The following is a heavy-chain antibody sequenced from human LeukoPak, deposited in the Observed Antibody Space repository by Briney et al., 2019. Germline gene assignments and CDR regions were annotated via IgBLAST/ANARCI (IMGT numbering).Heavy chain of an antibody. CDR1: VFTFSDYY. CDR2: ISSSGSTI. D-gene: IGHD3-22*01. J-gene: IGHJ4*02. Sequence: GGSLRLSCAASVFTFSDYYMSWIRQAPGKGLEWVSYISSSGSTIYYADSVKGRFTISRDNAKNSLYLQMNSLRAEDTAVYYCARSPLITMIVPDYWGQGTLVTVSS. CDR3: ARSPLITMIVPDY. V-gene: IGHV3-11*01.